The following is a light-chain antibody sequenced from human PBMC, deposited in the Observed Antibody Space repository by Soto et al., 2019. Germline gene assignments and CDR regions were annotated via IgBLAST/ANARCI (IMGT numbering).Light chain of an antibody. V-gene: IGLV1-44*01. CDR3: AAWDDNLNGVV. Sequence: QSVLTQPPSASGTPGQRVTISCSGSSSKIGSNTVNWYQQLPGTAPKLLIYSNNQRPSGVPDRFSGSKSGTSASLAISGLQSEDEADYYCAAWDDNLNGVVFGGGTKVTVL. CDR1: SSKIGSNT. CDR2: SNN. J-gene: IGLJ2*01.